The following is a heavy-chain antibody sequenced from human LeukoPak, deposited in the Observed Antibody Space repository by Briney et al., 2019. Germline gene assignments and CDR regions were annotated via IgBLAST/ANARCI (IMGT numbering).Heavy chain of an antibody. V-gene: IGHV4-34*01. CDR1: GGSFSGYY. D-gene: IGHD3-3*01. Sequence: SETLSLTCAVYGGSFSGYYWSWIRQPPGKGLEWIGEINHSGSTNYNPSLKSRVTISVDTSKNQFSLKLSSVTSADTAVYYCARGGVTAFDYWGQGTLVTVSS. J-gene: IGHJ4*02. CDR3: ARGGVTAFDY. CDR2: INHSGST.